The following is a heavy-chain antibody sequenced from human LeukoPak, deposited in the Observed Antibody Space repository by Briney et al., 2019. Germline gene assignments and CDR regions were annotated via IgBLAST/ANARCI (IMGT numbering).Heavy chain of an antibody. V-gene: IGHV4-59*01. D-gene: IGHD3-22*01. CDR1: GGSISSYY. Sequence: SETLSLTCTVSGGSISSYYWSWIRQPPGKGLEWIGYIYYSGSTNYNPSLKSRVTISVDTSKNQFSLKLNSVTAADTAVYYCARDTYYYDNSDNFDDVFDIWGQGTRVTVSS. CDR2: IYYSGST. J-gene: IGHJ3*02. CDR3: ARDTYYYDNSDNFDDVFDI.